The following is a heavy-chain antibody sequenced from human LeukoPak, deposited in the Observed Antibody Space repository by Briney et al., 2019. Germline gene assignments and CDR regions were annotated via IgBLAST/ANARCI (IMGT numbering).Heavy chain of an antibody. Sequence: PGGSLRLSCAAFGFTFSSYAMSWVRQAPGKGLEWVSAISGSGGSTYYADSVKGRFTISRDNSKNTLYLQMNSLRAEDTAVYYCAKSPPAGIVVVAATPLWYFDLWGRGTLVTVSS. D-gene: IGHD2-15*01. V-gene: IGHV3-23*01. CDR1: GFTFSSYA. CDR3: AKSPPAGIVVVAATPLWYFDL. CDR2: ISGSGGST. J-gene: IGHJ2*01.